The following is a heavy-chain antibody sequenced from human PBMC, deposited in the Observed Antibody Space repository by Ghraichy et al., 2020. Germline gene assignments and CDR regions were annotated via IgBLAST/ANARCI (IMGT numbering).Heavy chain of an antibody. V-gene: IGHV4-34*01. CDR1: GGSFSGYY. Sequence: SQTLSLTCAVYGGSFSGYYWSWIRQPPGKGLEWIGEINHSGSTNYNPSLKSRVTISVDTSKNQFSLKLSSVTAADTAVYYCARGGDFVVVPAAMSDYYYYGMDVWGQGTTVTVSS. J-gene: IGHJ6*02. CDR2: INHSGST. D-gene: IGHD2-2*01. CDR3: ARGGDFVVVPAAMSDYYYYGMDV.